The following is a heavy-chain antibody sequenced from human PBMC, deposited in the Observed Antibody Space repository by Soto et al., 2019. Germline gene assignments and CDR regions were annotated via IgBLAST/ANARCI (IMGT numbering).Heavy chain of an antibody. V-gene: IGHV1-8*01. D-gene: IGHD6-13*01. Sequence: ASVKVSCKASGYTFTSYDINWVRQATGQGLEWMGWMNPNSGNTGYAQKFQGRVTMTRNTSISTAYMELSSLRSEDTAVYYCARERSAAGTGWFDPWGQGTLVPVSS. CDR2: MNPNSGNT. J-gene: IGHJ5*02. CDR3: ARERSAAGTGWFDP. CDR1: GYTFTSYD.